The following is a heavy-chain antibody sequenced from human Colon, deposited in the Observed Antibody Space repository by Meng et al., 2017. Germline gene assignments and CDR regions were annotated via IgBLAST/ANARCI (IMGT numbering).Heavy chain of an antibody. CDR1: GDSISSDIW. D-gene: IGHD1-7*01. V-gene: IGHV4-4*02. J-gene: IGHJ4*02. Sequence: QVQLPESGPGRVKPSGTLSLTCTVSGDSISSDIWWSWVRQPPGKGLEWIGEVYHRGDTNYNPSLKSRVDISVDKSKNQFYLSLFSVTAADTAVYYCGRDQGRELINHWGQGTLVTVSS. CDR2: VYHRGDT. CDR3: GRDQGRELINH.